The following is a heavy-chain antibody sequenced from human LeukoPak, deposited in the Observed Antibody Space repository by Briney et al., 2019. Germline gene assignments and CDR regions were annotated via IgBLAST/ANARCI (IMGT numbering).Heavy chain of an antibody. Sequence: PSETLSLTCTVSGGSISSYYWSWIRQPPGKGLEWIGNIFYSGSTNYNPSLKSRVTISVDTSKNQFSLKLSSVTPADTAVYYCARVASCCFYFDYWGQGTLVTVSS. D-gene: IGHD2-2*01. J-gene: IGHJ4*02. CDR3: ARVASCCFYFDY. CDR2: IFYSGST. V-gene: IGHV4-59*01. CDR1: GGSISSYY.